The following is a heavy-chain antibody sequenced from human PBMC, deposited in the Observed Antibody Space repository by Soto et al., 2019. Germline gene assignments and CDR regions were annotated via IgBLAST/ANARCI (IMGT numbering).Heavy chain of an antibody. CDR2: INPNSGGT. V-gene: IGHV1-2*02. J-gene: IGHJ5*02. D-gene: IGHD1-7*01. CDR1: GYTFTGYY. Sequence: ASVKVSCKASGYTFTGYYMHWVRQAPGQGLEWMGWINPNSGGTNYAQKFQGRVTMTRDTSISTAYMELSRLRSDDTAVYYCARDSETSNWFDPCGQGTLVAVSS. CDR3: ARDSETSNWFDP.